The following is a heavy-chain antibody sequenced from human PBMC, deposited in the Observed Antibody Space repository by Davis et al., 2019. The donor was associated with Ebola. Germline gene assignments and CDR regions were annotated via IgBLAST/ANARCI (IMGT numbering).Heavy chain of an antibody. V-gene: IGHV3-7*03. CDR2: IKEDGSVK. Sequence: GESLKISCTASGFTFSNYWMAWGRQAPGKGLEWVAHIKEDGSVKDYVDSVKGRFTISRDNAKNSVYLQMNSLGVEDTAVYYCVRDGWGSLFDYWSQGTLVTVSS. J-gene: IGHJ4*02. D-gene: IGHD7-27*01. CDR3: VRDGWGSLFDY. CDR1: GFTFSNYW.